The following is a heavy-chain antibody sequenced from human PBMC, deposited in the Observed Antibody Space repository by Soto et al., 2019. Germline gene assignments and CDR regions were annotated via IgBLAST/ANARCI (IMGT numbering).Heavy chain of an antibody. CDR3: ARGRDYYDSSPDY. J-gene: IGHJ4*02. CDR2: INHSGST. Sequence: QVQLQQWGAGLLKPSETLSLTCAVYGGSFSGYYWSWIRQPPGKGLEWIGEINHSGSTNYNPSLKSRVTISVDTSKNQFSLKLSSVTAADTAVYYCARGRDYYDSSPDYWGQGTLVTVSS. CDR1: GGSFSGYY. V-gene: IGHV4-34*01. D-gene: IGHD3-22*01.